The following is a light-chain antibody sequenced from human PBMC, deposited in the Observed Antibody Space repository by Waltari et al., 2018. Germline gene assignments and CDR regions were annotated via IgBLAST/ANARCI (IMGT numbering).Light chain of an antibody. CDR2: RNN. J-gene: IGLJ3*02. V-gene: IGLV1-47*01. CDR1: RSNIGSNY. Sequence: QSVLTQPPSASGTPGQRVTTSCSGGRSNIGSNYVYWYQQLPGTAPKLLIYRNNQRPSGVPDRFSGSKSGTSASLAISGLRSEDEADYYCAAWDDSLSGRVFGGGTKVTVL. CDR3: AAWDDSLSGRV.